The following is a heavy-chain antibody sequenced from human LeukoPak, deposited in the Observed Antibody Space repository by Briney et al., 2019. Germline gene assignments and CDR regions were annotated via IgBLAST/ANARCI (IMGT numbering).Heavy chain of an antibody. Sequence: SETLSLTCSVSGASISSYYWKWIRQPPGKGLEWIGNIYTSGGTNYNPSLKNRVTISLDTSKDQFSLKLTSVTAADTAFYYCAKDRELGSWGQGTLVTVSS. J-gene: IGHJ5*02. CDR3: AKDRELGS. D-gene: IGHD1-26*01. V-gene: IGHV4-59*01. CDR1: GASISSYY. CDR2: IYTSGGT.